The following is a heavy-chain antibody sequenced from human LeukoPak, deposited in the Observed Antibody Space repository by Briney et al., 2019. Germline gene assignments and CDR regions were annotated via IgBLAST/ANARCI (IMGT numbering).Heavy chain of an antibody. CDR2: IYSGGDT. D-gene: IGHD6-19*01. J-gene: IGHJ4*02. CDR3: AKERNLEIAVAGTIFDY. V-gene: IGHV3-66*01. CDR1: GFTVSSNY. Sequence: GGSLRLSCAASGFTVSSNYMGWVRQAPGKGLEWVSVIYSGGDTYYADSVKGRFTISRDNSKNMIYLEMSSLKAEDTAVYYCAKERNLEIAVAGTIFDYWGQGTLVTVSS.